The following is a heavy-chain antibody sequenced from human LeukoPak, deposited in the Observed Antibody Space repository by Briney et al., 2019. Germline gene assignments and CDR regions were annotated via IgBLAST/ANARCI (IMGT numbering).Heavy chain of an antibody. V-gene: IGHV4-59*08. Sequence: SETLSLTCAVSGDSISSDYWSWVRQPPGKGLEWIGYIYYTGSTNYNPALKSRVTISVDTSKNQFSLKLRSVMAADTAVYYCARAYCVGDCTVLHIYFDNWGQGTLVTVSS. CDR2: IYYTGST. J-gene: IGHJ4*02. CDR3: ARAYCVGDCTVLHIYFDN. CDR1: GDSISSDY. D-gene: IGHD2-21*02.